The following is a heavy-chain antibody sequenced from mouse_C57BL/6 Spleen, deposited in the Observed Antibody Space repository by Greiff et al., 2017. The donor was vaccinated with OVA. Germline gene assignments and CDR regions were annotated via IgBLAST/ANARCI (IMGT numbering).Heavy chain of an antibody. D-gene: IGHD2-4*01. J-gene: IGHJ2*01. Sequence: QVQLQQSGAELAKPGASVKLSCKASGYTFTSYWMHWVKQRPGQGLEWIGEINPSSGYTNYNQKFKGKATLTADKSSSTAYMQLSSLTSEDSAVYYCATSRVDDDDWYFDDWGKGTTLTVSS. CDR1: GYTFTSYW. CDR2: INPSSGYT. V-gene: IGHV1-7*01. CDR3: ATSRVDDDDWYFDD.